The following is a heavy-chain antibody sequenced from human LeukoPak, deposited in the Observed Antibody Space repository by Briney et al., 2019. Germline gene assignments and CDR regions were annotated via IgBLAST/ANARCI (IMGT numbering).Heavy chain of an antibody. V-gene: IGHV1-2*02. CDR1: GYTLTDYH. CDR2: INPNSGAT. CDR3: ARGRRILGGPENAGDFFDF. Sequence: ASVKVSCKASGYTLTDYHLHWVRQAPGQGLKWMGWINPNSGATHYAQSFQARVTMTRDTSIASSYMELTGLESDDTAVYYCARGRRILGGPENAGDFFDFWGQGSLVTVSS. J-gene: IGHJ4*01. D-gene: IGHD3-16*01.